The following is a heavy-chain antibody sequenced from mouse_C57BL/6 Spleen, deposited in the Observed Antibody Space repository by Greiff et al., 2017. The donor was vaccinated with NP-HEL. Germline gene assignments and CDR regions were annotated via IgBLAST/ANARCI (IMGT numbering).Heavy chain of an antibody. CDR2: ISNLAYSI. J-gene: IGHJ4*01. CDR3: ARGGYYDYDHYAMDY. Sequence: EVKLQESGGGLVQPGGSLKLSCAASGFTFSDYGMAWVRQAPRKGPEWVAFISNLAYSIYYADTVTGRFTISRENAKNTLYLEMSSLRSEDTAMYYCARGGYYDYDHYAMDYWGQGTSVTVSS. V-gene: IGHV5-15*01. CDR1: GFTFSDYG. D-gene: IGHD2-4*01.